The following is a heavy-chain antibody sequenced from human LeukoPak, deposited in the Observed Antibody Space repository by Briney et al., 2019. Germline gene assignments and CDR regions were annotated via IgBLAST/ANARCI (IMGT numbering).Heavy chain of an antibody. Sequence: GGSLRLSCAASGFTFSSYSMNWVRQAPGKGLEWVSSISSSSCIYYADSVKGRFTISRDNAKNSLYLQMNSLRAEDTAVYYCARASFPRIAAAVDYWGQGTLVTVSS. CDR2: ISSSSCI. CDR1: GFTFSSYS. J-gene: IGHJ4*02. V-gene: IGHV3-21*01. D-gene: IGHD6-13*01. CDR3: ARASFPRIAAAVDY.